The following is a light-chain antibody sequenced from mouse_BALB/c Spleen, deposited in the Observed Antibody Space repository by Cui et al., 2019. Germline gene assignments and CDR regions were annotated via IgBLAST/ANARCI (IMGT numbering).Light chain of an antibody. CDR2: DTS. CDR3: QQWSSNPPT. Sequence: QPVPTQSPAIMTASPEEKVTMTCSSSSSVNYMHWYQQKPGSSPKRWIYDTSNLASGVPARFSGSGSGTSYSLTISSMEAEDAATYYCQQWSSNPPTFGSGTKLEIK. V-gene: IGKV4-59*01. J-gene: IGKJ4*01. CDR1: SSVNY.